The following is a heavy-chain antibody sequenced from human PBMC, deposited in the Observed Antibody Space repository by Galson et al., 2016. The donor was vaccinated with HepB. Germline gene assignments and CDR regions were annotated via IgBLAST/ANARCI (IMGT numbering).Heavy chain of an antibody. D-gene: IGHD2-15*01. CDR3: ARDISHGALLYLFDY. CDR1: GGSISSHNW. J-gene: IGHJ4*02. CDR2: IYHSGST. Sequence: SETLSLTCSVSGGSISSHNWWSWVRQPPGKGLEWIGEIYHSGSTNYNPSLQSRVTISVDTSNNQFSLKLSSVTAADTAVYYCARDISHGALLYLFDYWGQGILVTVSS. V-gene: IGHV4-4*02.